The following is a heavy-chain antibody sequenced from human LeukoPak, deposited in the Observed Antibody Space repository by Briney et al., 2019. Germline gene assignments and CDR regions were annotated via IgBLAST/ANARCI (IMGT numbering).Heavy chain of an antibody. CDR3: AKDQVPDGLYDIDY. Sequence: GGSLRLSCVASGFTFSTYAMNWVRHVPGKGLEWVSVITGGSGLIRYADSVKDRFTISRDNSKSTVYLQMNSLRAEDTAIYYCAKDQVPDGLYDIDYWGQGTLVTVSS. D-gene: IGHD3-9*01. J-gene: IGHJ4*02. CDR1: GFTFSTYA. V-gene: IGHV3-23*01. CDR2: ITGGSGLI.